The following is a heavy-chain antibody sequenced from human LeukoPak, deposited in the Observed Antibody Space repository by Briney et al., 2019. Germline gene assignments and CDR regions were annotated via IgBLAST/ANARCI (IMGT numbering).Heavy chain of an antibody. CDR3: ARVSKDWFDL. CDR1: GFTFSSYE. CDR2: ISSRGSTI. V-gene: IGHV3-48*03. Sequence: PGGSLRLSCAASGFTFSSYEMNWVRQAPGKGLEGVSYISSRGSTIYYADSVKGRFTIPRDNAKNSLYLQMNSLRAEDTAVYYCARVSKDWFDLWGQEPVVSVPS. J-gene: IGHJ5*02.